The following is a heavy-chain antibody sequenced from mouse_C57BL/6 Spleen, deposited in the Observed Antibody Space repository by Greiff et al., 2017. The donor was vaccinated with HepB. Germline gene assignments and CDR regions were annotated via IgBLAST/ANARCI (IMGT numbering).Heavy chain of an antibody. J-gene: IGHJ4*01. D-gene: IGHD2-1*01. V-gene: IGHV1-63*01. Sequence: QVQLQESGAELVRPGTSVKMSCKASGYTFTNYWIGWAKQRPGHGLEWIGDIYPGGGYTNYNEKFKGKATLTADKSSSTAYMQFSSLTSEDSAIYYCARYYGNPYYAMDYWGQGTSVTVSS. CDR2: IYPGGGYT. CDR3: ARYYGNPYYAMDY. CDR1: GYTFTNYW.